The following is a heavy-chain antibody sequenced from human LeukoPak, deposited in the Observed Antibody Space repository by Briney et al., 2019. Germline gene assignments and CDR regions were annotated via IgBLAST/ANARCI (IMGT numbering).Heavy chain of an antibody. J-gene: IGHJ4*02. CDR2: MNSDGTTT. Sequence: GGSLRLSCAASGFTLSGYWMHWVHQAPGKGLVWVSRMNSDGTTTTYADSVRGRFTISRDNAKNTLYLQMNSLRAEDTAVYYCARYVVTSACFDSWGQGTLVTVSS. CDR3: ARYVVTSACFDS. CDR1: GFTLSGYW. V-gene: IGHV3-74*01. D-gene: IGHD2-21*02.